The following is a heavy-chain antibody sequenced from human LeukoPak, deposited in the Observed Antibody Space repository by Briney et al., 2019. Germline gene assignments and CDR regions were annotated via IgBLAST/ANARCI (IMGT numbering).Heavy chain of an antibody. CDR2: ISSNGNT. CDR1: GFTFSTYG. V-gene: IGHV3-64*01. CDR3: ARARVAAKSGYMDV. Sequence: PGGSLRLSCAASGFTFSTYGMYWVRQAPGKGLEYFSSISSNGNTYYANSVKGRFTISRDNPKNTLYLQKGSLRDEDLAVYYWARARVAAKSGYMDVWGTGTTVTISS. J-gene: IGHJ6*03. D-gene: IGHD2-15*01.